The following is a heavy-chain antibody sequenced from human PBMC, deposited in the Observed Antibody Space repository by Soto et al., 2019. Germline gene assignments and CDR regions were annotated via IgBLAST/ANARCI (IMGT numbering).Heavy chain of an antibody. CDR1: GFTFSKYA. V-gene: IGHV3-30-3*01. CDR2: ISYDGNNQ. D-gene: IGHD4-17*01. Sequence: PGGSLRLSCAASGFTFSKYAVQWVRQAPGKGLEWVALISYDGNNQFYADPVKGRFTISRDNSRNTLYLQMGSLRPEDTAIYYCATYDYGDNNFWGQGTLVTVSS. J-gene: IGHJ4*02. CDR3: ATYDYGDNNF.